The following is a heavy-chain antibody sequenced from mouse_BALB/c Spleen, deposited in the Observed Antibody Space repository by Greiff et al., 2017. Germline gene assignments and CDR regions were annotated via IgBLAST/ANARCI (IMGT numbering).Heavy chain of an antibody. CDR2: INPGSGGT. Sequence: VQLQQSGAELVRPGTSVKVSCKASGYAFTNYLIEWVKQRPGQGLEWIGVINPGSGGTNYNEKFKGKATLTADKSSSTAYMQLSSLTSDDSAVYFCAITTVVESYFDYWGQGTTLTVSS. V-gene: IGHV1-54*01. CDR1: GYAFTNYL. J-gene: IGHJ2*01. D-gene: IGHD1-1*01. CDR3: AITTVVESYFDY.